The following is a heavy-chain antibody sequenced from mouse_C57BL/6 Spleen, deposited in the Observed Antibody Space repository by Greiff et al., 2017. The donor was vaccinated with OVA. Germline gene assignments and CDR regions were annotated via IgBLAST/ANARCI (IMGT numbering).Heavy chain of an antibody. CDR2: ISSGGSYT. CDR1: GFTFSSYG. D-gene: IGHD4-1*01. Sequence: EVHLVESGGDLVKPGGSLKLSCAASGFTFSSYGMSWVRQTPDKRLEWVATISSGGSYTYYPDSVKGRFTISRDNDKNTLYLQMSSLKSEDTAMYYCARRGWDDAMDYWGQGTSVTVSS. V-gene: IGHV5-6*01. CDR3: ARRGWDDAMDY. J-gene: IGHJ4*01.